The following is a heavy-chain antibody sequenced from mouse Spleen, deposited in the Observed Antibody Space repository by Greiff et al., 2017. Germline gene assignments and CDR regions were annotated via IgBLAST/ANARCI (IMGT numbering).Heavy chain of an antibody. V-gene: IGHV5-9-3*01. Sequence: EVQLVESGGGLVKPGGSLKLSCAASGFTFSSYAMSWVRQTPEKRLEWVATISSGGSYTYYPDSVKGRFTISRDNAKNTLYLQMSSLRSEDTAMYYCARRVRGAMDYWGQGTSVTVSS. J-gene: IGHJ4*01. CDR1: GFTFSSYA. D-gene: IGHD2-14*01. CDR2: ISSGGSYT. CDR3: ARRVRGAMDY.